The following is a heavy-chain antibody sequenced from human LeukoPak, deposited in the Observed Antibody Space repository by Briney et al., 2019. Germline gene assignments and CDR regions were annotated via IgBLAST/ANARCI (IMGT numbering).Heavy chain of an antibody. CDR2: IRYDGSNK. V-gene: IGHV3-30*02. Sequence: GGSLRLSFAAFGFTFSSYGMHWVRQAPGKGLEWMTFIRYDGSNKYYADSVKGRFTISRDNSKNTLYLQMNSLRAEDTAVYYCAKDLYGDYVGDYWGQGTLVTVSS. J-gene: IGHJ4*02. D-gene: IGHD4-17*01. CDR1: GFTFSSYG. CDR3: AKDLYGDYVGDY.